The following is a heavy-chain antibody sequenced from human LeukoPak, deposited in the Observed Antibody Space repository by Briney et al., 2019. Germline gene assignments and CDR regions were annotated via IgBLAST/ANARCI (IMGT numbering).Heavy chain of an antibody. D-gene: IGHD3-9*01. Sequence: SETLSLTCTVSGGSISYYYWTWIRQSPGKGLEWIGQIYYTGSTYYNPSLKRRVTISVDTSRIQFSLNLTSVTAADTAVYYCARGGTYNDILSFDPSGPGTLVTVSS. J-gene: IGHJ5*02. CDR2: IYYTGST. CDR3: ARGGTYNDILSFDP. V-gene: IGHV4-59*01. CDR1: GGSISYYY.